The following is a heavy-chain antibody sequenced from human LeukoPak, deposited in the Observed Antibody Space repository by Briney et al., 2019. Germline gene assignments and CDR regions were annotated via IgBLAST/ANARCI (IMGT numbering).Heavy chain of an antibody. CDR3: ASADYYDSSGHYFDS. CDR2: IYPGDSDT. V-gene: IGHV5-51*01. Sequence: GESLKISCKGSEFSFTSNWIAWVRQMPGKGLEWMGIIYPGDSDTRYGPSFQGHVTISADKSISTAYLQWTSLQASDTAFYYCASADYYDSSGHYFDSWGQGTLVTVSS. D-gene: IGHD3-22*01. CDR1: EFSFTSNW. J-gene: IGHJ4*02.